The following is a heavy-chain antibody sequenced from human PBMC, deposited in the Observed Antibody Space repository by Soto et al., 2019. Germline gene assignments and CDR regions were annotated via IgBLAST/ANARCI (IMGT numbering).Heavy chain of an antibody. CDR3: AKDSPVSGNYQDLDY. D-gene: IGHD1-26*01. Sequence: GGSLRLSCAASGFTFSGSAMTWARQAPGKGLEWVSAIDPGGAGTYYADSLKGRFTISRDNYKNTLYLKMNSWRAEDTALYYCAKDSPVSGNYQDLDYWGQGALVTVSS. V-gene: IGHV3-23*01. CDR1: GFTFSGSA. CDR2: IDPGGAGT. J-gene: IGHJ4*02.